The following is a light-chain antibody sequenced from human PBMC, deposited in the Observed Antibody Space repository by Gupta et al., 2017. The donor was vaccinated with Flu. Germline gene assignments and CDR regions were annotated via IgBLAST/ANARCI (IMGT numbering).Light chain of an antibody. CDR3: MQSIEPPLT. CDR1: QSLLESDGKTY. J-gene: IGKJ4*01. V-gene: IGKV2D-29*01. Sequence: ISCKSSQSLLESDGKTYLYWYLQRPGQPPQLLIYEVSRRFSGVSDRFSGSGSGTDFTLKISRVEAEDVGVYYCMQSIEPPLTFGGGTKVEIK. CDR2: EVS.